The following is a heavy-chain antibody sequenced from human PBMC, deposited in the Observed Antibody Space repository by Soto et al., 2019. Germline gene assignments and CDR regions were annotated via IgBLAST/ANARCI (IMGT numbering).Heavy chain of an antibody. D-gene: IGHD1-7*01. V-gene: IGHV5-51*01. CDR2: IYPGDSDT. CDR3: ARSAQLELGWFDP. Sequence: PGESLKISCQGSGYRFTSYWIGWVRQMPGKGLEWMGIIYPGDSDTRYSPSFQGQVTISADKSISTAYLQWSSLKASDTAMYYCARSAQLELGWFDPWGQGTLVTVSS. J-gene: IGHJ5*02. CDR1: GYRFTSYW.